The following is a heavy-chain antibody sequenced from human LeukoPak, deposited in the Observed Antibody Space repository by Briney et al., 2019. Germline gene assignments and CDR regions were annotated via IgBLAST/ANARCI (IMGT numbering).Heavy chain of an antibody. J-gene: IGHJ4*02. D-gene: IGHD1/OR15-1a*01. CDR3: AREGRGTRAYYFDY. Sequence: SETLSLTCTVSGGSISSYYWSWIRQPPGKGLEWIGYIYYSGSTNYNPSLKSRVTISVDTSKNQFSLKLSSVTAADTAVYYCAREGRGTRAYYFDYWGQGTLVTVSS. CDR2: IYYSGST. V-gene: IGHV4-59*12. CDR1: GGSISSYY.